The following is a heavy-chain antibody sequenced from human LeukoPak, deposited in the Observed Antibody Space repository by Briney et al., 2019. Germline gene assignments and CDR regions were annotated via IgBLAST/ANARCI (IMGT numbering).Heavy chain of an antibody. Sequence: GGSLRLSCAASGFTFNDYGMSWVRQAPGKGLEWVSVINWDGGSTDYADSVKGRFIISRDNAKNSLYLQMNSVRAEDTALYYCARSGIVPAAYYYMDVWGKGTTVTVSS. CDR1: GFTFNDYG. V-gene: IGHV3-20*04. CDR2: INWDGGST. J-gene: IGHJ6*03. D-gene: IGHD2-2*01. CDR3: ARSGIVPAAYYYMDV.